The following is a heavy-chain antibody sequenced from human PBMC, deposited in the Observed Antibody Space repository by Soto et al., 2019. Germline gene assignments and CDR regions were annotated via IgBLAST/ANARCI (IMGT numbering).Heavy chain of an antibody. CDR3: ARVVPGAEAWFGP. Sequence: DSVKVSCKTSGDTFSNYGITWVRQAPGQPLEWLGWISLYSDGTNYAQKFQGRVSMTTDTSTTTAYMELRSLRSDDTAVYYCARVVPGAEAWFGPSGQGTLVTVS. CDR1: GDTFSNYG. D-gene: IGHD2-2*01. J-gene: IGHJ5*02. V-gene: IGHV1-18*01. CDR2: ISLYSDGT.